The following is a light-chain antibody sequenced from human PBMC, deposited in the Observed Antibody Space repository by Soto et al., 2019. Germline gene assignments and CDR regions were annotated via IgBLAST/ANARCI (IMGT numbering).Light chain of an antibody. CDR3: QHYGGPFT. Sequence: EIVLTQSPGTLSLSAGESATLSCRASQSVSSSYLAWYQQKPGQAPRLLISAAYSRASGIPGRFSGSGSGTDFTLIIRRLEPEDFAVYYCQHYGGPFTFGPGTKVDIK. CDR2: AAY. J-gene: IGKJ3*01. CDR1: QSVSSSY. V-gene: IGKV3-20*01.